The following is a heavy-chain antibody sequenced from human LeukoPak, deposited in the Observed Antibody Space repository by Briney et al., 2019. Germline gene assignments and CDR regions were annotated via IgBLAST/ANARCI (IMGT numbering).Heavy chain of an antibody. CDR2: ISAGGGLT. J-gene: IGHJ3*02. CDR1: GFPFTTSA. CDR3: AKDFLAAARPYDAFDI. D-gene: IGHD6-6*01. Sequence: GGSPRLSCAASGFPFTTSAMSWVRQTPGKGLEWVSAISAGGGLTNYADSVRGRFTISRDNSKNTLYLQMNSLRAEDTAVYYCAKDFLAAARPYDAFDIWGQGTMVTVSS. V-gene: IGHV3-23*01.